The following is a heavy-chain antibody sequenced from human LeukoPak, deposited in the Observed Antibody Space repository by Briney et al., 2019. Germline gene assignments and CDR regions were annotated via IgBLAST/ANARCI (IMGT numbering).Heavy chain of an antibody. CDR2: ISSSGSTI. CDR1: GFTFSSYE. CDR3: AELGITMIGGV. D-gene: IGHD3-10*02. Sequence: GGSLRRSCAASGFTFSSYEINWVRQAPGQGLEWLSYISSSGSTIYYADSVKGRFTISRDNAKNSLYLQMNGLRAEDTAVYYCAELGITMIGGVWGKGTTVTISS. J-gene: IGHJ6*04. V-gene: IGHV3-48*03.